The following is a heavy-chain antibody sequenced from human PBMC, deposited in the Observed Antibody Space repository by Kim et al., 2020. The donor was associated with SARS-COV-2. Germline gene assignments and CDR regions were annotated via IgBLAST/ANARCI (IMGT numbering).Heavy chain of an antibody. CDR1: GGSISSYY. CDR3: ARVRVGDHDYGDYDRWFWFDP. Sequence: SETLSLTCTVSGGSISSYYWSWIRQPPGKGLEWNGYIYYSGSTNYNPSLKSRVTISVDTSKNQFSLKLSSVTAADTAVYYCARVRVGDHDYGDYDRWFWFDPWGQGTLVTVSS. J-gene: IGHJ5*02. V-gene: IGHV4-59*13. CDR2: IYYSGST. D-gene: IGHD4-17*01.